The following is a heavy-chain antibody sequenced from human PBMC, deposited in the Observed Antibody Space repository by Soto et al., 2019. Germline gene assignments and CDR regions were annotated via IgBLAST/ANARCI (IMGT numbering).Heavy chain of an antibody. CDR2: IIPIFGTA. J-gene: IGHJ6*02. Sequence: SVKVSCKASGGTFSSYAISWVRQAPGQGLEWMGGIIPIFGTANYAQKFQGRVTITADESTSTAYMELSSLRSEDTAVYYCARDKAYSRSWRDYYYGTDVWGQGTMVTVSS. V-gene: IGHV1-69*13. CDR1: GGTFSSYA. D-gene: IGHD6-13*01. CDR3: ARDKAYSRSWRDYYYGTDV.